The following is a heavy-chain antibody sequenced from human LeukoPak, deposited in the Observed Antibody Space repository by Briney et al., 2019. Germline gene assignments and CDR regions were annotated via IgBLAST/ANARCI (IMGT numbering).Heavy chain of an antibody. V-gene: IGHV3-7*01. CDR2: IKQDGSEK. D-gene: IGHD5-18*01. CDR3: ARGYSYGFYYYYMDV. CDR1: GFTFSNYW. J-gene: IGHJ6*03. Sequence: GGSLRLSCAASGFTFSNYWMSWVRQAPGKGLEWVANIKQDGSEKYYVDSVRGRFTISRDNANNSLYLQMNSLRAEDTAVYYCARGYSYGFYYYYMDVWGKGTTVTVSS.